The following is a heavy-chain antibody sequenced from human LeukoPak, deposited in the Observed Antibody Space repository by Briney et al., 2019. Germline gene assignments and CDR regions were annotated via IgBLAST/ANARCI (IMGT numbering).Heavy chain of an antibody. CDR2: INPSGGST. CDR1: GYTFTSYY. J-gene: IGHJ4*02. CDR3: ARGSRVFGVVIRPGYFDY. D-gene: IGHD3-3*01. Sequence: ASVRVSCKASGYTFTSYYMHWVRQAPGQGLEWMGIINPSGGSTSYAQKFQGRVTMTRDTSTSTVYMELSSLRSEDTAVYYCARGSRVFGVVIRPGYFDYWGQGTLVTVSS. V-gene: IGHV1-46*01.